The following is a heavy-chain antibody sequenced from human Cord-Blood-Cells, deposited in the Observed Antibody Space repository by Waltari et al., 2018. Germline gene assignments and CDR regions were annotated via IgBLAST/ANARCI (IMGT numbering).Heavy chain of an antibody. CDR1: GGSFSGYY. J-gene: IGHJ4*02. V-gene: IGHV4-34*01. CDR3: ARGYCSSTSCYTRRGNYFDY. D-gene: IGHD2-2*02. Sequence: QVQLQQWGAGLLKPSETLSLTCAVYGGSFSGYYWSWIRLPPGKGLEWIGEINHSGSTNYNPSLKSRVTISVDTSKNQFSLKLSSVTAADTAVYYCARGYCSSTSCYTRRGNYFDYWGQGTLVTVSS. CDR2: INHSGST.